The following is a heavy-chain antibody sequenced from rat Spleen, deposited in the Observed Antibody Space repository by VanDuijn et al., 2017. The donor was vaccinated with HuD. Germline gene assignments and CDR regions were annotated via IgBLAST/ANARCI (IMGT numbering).Heavy chain of an antibody. D-gene: IGHD1-11*01. CDR2: ISYSGST. J-gene: IGHJ2*01. CDR3: ARTEGT. V-gene: IGHV3-1*01. CDR1: GFSITSNY. Sequence: EVQLQESGPGLVKPSQSLSLTCSVTGFSITSNYWAWIRKFPGNKMEWIGHISYSGSTSYNPSLKSRISITRDTSKNQFFLQLNSVTTEDTATYYCARTEGTWGQGVMVTVSS.